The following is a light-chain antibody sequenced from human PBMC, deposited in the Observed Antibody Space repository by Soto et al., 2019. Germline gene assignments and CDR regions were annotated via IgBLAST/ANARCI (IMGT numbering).Light chain of an antibody. Sequence: DVVMTQSPLSLPVTLGQPASISCRSSQSLVYSDGNTYLNWFQQRPGQSPRRLIYKVSNRDSGVPDRFGGSGSGTDFTLKISRVEAEDVGVYYCMQGTHWPRTFDQGTKVEIK. V-gene: IGKV2-30*01. CDR2: KVS. CDR3: MQGTHWPRT. J-gene: IGKJ1*01. CDR1: QSLVYSDGNTY.